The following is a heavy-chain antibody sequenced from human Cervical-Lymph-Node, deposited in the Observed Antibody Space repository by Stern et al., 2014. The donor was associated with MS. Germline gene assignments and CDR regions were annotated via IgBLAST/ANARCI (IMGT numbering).Heavy chain of an antibody. D-gene: IGHD1-26*01. CDR1: GGPFSGYY. J-gene: IGHJ4*02. V-gene: IGHV4-34*01. CDR3: ARVSTWYSGSYLGQTGFDY. CDR2: INHSGST. Sequence: QVQLQQWGAGLLKPSETLSLTCAVYGGPFSGYYWSWIRQPPGKGLEWIGEINHSGSTNYNPSLKDRVTIPVAPPKNRFPRKMSSVTAADTAVYYCARVSTWYSGSYLGQTGFDYWGQGTLVTVSS.